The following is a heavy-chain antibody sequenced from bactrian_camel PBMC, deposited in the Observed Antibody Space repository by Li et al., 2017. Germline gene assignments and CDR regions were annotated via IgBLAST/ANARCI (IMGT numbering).Heavy chain of an antibody. D-gene: IGHD1*01. V-gene: IGHV3S40*01. Sequence: VQLVESGGGLVQPGGSLRLSCAASGFTFSSYYMSWVRQAPGKGLEWVSAIGSGGGGGTTYYADSVKGRFTVSRPTANTLHLQMNNLRTEDTAVYYCVTGSTTYYTWAEGTQVTVS. CDR2: IGSGGGGGTT. CDR1: GFTFSSYY. J-gene: IGHJ6*01. CDR3: VTGSTTYYT.